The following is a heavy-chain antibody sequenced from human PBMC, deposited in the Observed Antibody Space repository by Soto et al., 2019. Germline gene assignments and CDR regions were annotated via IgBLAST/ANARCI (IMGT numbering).Heavy chain of an antibody. J-gene: IGHJ6*03. D-gene: IGHD3-10*02. CDR2: ISSSSSTI. Sequence: EVQLVESGGGLVQPGGSLRLSCAPSGFTFSSYSMNWVRQAPGKGLEWVSYISSSSSTIYYADSVKGRCTISRDNAKNALYLQMTSLIAEDTAVYYCARVFLCPRQYPYYYNMDVWGKGTTVTVSS. CDR3: ARVFLCPRQYPYYYNMDV. CDR1: GFTFSSYS. V-gene: IGHV3-48*01.